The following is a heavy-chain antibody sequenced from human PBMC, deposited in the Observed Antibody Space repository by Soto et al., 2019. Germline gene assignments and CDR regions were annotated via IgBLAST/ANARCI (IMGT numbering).Heavy chain of an antibody. Sequence: SLRLSCAGSGFPFGDSYMSWIRQAPGKGLEWLSYISPGSRYPAYADSVKGRFTISRDNAKRSLYLQMMSLTAEDTAIYYCVRGGGGGLFDPWGQGTMVTVSS. CDR1: GFPFGDSY. D-gene: IGHD2-15*01. V-gene: IGHV3-11*06. J-gene: IGHJ5*02. CDR3: VRGGGGGLFDP. CDR2: ISPGSRYP.